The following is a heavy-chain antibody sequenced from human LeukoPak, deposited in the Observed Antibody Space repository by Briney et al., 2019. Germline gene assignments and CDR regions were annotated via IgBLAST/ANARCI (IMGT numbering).Heavy chain of an antibody. CDR1: GYSLTFTKNW. CDR3: ARHLATVTASRQYYYYGMDV. Sequence: GESLKISCKASGYSLTFTKNWIGWVRQVPGKGLEWMGIIYPVDSDTRYNPSFQGQVTISVDKSISTTYLQWSSLKASDTAIYYCARHLATVTASRQYYYYGMDVWGQGTTVTVSS. J-gene: IGHJ6*02. CDR2: IYPVDSDT. D-gene: IGHD4-17*01. V-gene: IGHV5-51*01.